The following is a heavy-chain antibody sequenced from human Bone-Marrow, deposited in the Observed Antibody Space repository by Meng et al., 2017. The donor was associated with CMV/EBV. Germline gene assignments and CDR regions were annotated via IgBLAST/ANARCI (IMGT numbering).Heavy chain of an antibody. Sequence: GSLRLSCTVSGGSISSSSYYWGWIHQPPGKGLEWIGSIYYSGSTYYNPSLKSRVTISVDTSKNQFSLKLSSVTAADTAVYYCARPGSYYTPRNSPYDYWGQRTLVTVSS. CDR2: IYYSGST. J-gene: IGHJ4*02. CDR1: GGSISSSSYY. V-gene: IGHV4-39*01. D-gene: IGHD4-23*01. CDR3: ARPGSYYTPRNSPYDY.